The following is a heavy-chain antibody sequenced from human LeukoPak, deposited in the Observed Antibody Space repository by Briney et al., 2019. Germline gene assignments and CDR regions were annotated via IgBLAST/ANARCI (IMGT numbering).Heavy chain of an antibody. CDR1: GLTFRSYA. D-gene: IGHD5-24*01. V-gene: IGHV3-23*01. J-gene: IGHJ6*02. CDR3: AKGEDGYYYYGMDV. Sequence: GGSLRLSCAASGLTFRSYAMSWVRQAPGKGLEWVSAISGTGVTTYYADSVKGRFTISRDNPKNTLYLQMNSLRAEDTAVYYCAKGEDGYYYYGMDVWGQGTTVTVSS. CDR2: ISGTGVTT.